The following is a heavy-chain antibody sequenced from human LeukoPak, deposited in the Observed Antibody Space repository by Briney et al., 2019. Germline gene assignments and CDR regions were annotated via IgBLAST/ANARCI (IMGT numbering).Heavy chain of an antibody. CDR1: GGSISSSSYY. J-gene: IGHJ4*02. Sequence: PSETLSLTCTVSGGSISSSSYYWGWIRQPPGKGLEGIGSIYYSGSTNYTPSLKSRVPISVDTSKTQFALKLSSVTAADTAVYYCATATSITMIVVVITPGPFDYWGQGTLVTVSS. CDR3: ATATSITMIVVVITPGPFDY. CDR2: IYYSGST. V-gene: IGHV4-39*06. D-gene: IGHD3-22*01.